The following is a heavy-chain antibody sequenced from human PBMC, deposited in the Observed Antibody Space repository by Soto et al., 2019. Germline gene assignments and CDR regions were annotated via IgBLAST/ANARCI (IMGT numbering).Heavy chain of an antibody. D-gene: IGHD2-8*01. J-gene: IGHJ5*02. CDR1: GYTFTGYY. CDR3: ATDIHGRRFDP. Sequence: ASVKVSCKASGYTFTGYYMHWVRQAPGQGLEWMGGFDPEDGETIYAQKFQGRVTMTEDTSTDTAYMELSSLRSEDTAVYYCATDIHGRRFDPWGQGTLVTVSS. CDR2: FDPEDGET. V-gene: IGHV1-24*01.